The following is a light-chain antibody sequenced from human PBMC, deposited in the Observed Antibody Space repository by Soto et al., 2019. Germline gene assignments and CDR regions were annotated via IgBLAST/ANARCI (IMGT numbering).Light chain of an antibody. V-gene: IGKV1-5*01. J-gene: IGKJ1*01. CDR2: DAS. Sequence: DIQMTQSPSTLSASVGDRVTLTCRASQSVSSWLAWYQQKPGNAPTLLIYDASSLESGVPARFSGSGSGTEFTLTISSLQPDDFATYYCQQYNSYPRTFGQGTKVEIK. CDR3: QQYNSYPRT. CDR1: QSVSSW.